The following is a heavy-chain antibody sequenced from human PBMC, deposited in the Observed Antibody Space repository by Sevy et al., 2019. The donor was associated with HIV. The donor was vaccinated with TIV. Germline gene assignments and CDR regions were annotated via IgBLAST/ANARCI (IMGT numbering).Heavy chain of an antibody. J-gene: IGHJ4*02. CDR2: INAYSGGT. CDR3: TRSGYYYGFDY. D-gene: IGHD3-22*01. V-gene: IGHV1-2*02. CDR1: GHTFTGYY. Sequence: ASVKVSCKASGHTFTGYYIHWVRQAPGQGLEWMGWINAYSGGTNYAQKFQDRVTMTSDTSINTVYMDLRRLRSDDTAVYFCTRSGYYYGFDYWGQGTLVTVSS.